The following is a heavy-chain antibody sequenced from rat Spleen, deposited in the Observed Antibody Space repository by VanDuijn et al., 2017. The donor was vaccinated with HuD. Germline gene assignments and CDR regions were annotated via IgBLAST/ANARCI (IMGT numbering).Heavy chain of an antibody. CDR1: GFTFNNYV. D-gene: IGHD5-1*01. Sequence: EVQLVESGGGLVQPGRSLKLSCAASGFTFNNYVMAWVRQSPTTGLEWVASISPSGVTYYRDSVKGRFTVSRENAKSTLYLQMDSRRSEDTATYYCTTDRTGALMDAWGQGASVTVSS. CDR3: TTDRTGALMDA. J-gene: IGHJ4*01. V-gene: IGHV5S23*01. CDR2: ISPSGVT.